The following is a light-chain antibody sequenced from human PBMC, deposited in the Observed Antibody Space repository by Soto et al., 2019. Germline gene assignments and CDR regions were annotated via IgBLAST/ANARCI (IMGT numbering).Light chain of an antibody. J-gene: IGKJ5*01. CDR2: GAS. Sequence: DVHDNQSTDPATAAAGERVNIRCRASQDIAGYLAWYQHKPGRTPELLIHGASRLQSGVPARFSGSGSGTDFTLSINSLKPEYFATFYGQQAYSFPITIGQGTRLAI. V-gene: IGKV1D-12*01. CDR3: QQAYSFPIT. CDR1: QDIAGY.